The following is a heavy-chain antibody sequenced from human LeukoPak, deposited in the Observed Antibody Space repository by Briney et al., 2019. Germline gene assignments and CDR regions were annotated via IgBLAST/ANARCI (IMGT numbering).Heavy chain of an antibody. CDR2: IKQDGSEK. CDR1: GFTFNSYW. J-gene: IGHJ6*02. CDR3: ARDPGCSGGSCYSTPYYHYYGMDV. D-gene: IGHD2-15*01. V-gene: IGHV3-7*01. Sequence: GGSLRLSCAASGFTFNSYWMSWVRQAPGKGLEWVANIKQDGSEKYYVDSVKGRFTISRDNAKNSLYLQMNSLRAEDTAVYYCARDPGCSGGSCYSTPYYHYYGMDVWGQGTTVTVSS.